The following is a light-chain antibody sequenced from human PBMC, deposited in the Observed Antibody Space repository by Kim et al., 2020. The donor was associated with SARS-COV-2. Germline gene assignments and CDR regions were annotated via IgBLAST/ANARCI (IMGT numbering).Light chain of an antibody. CDR3: QQHNTYPYT. V-gene: IGKV1-5*01. CDR2: DAS. J-gene: IGKJ2*01. CDR1: QSIRSW. Sequence: DIQMTHSPSSLSASVGDRVTITCRASQSIRSWMAWYQQKPGKAPNLLIYDASTLETGVPSRFSGSGSGTEFTLTISSLQPDDFATYYCQQHNTYPYTFGQGTKLEI.